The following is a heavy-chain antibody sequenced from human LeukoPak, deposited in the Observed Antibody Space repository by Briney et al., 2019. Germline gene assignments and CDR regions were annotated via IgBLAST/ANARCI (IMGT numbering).Heavy chain of an antibody. CDR2: IYYSGST. D-gene: IGHD7-27*01. Sequence: SETLSLTCTVSGGSISSSSYYWSWIRQPPGKGLEWIGYIYYSGSTNYNPSLKSRVTISVDTSKNQYSLKLSSVTAADTAVYYCARETGEGWFDPWGQGTLVTVSS. J-gene: IGHJ5*02. V-gene: IGHV4-61*01. CDR3: ARETGEGWFDP. CDR1: GGSISSSSYY.